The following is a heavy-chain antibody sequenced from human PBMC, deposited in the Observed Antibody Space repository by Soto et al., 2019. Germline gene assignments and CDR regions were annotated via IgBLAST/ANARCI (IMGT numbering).Heavy chain of an antibody. CDR3: ARTGKFYYYDTTGLPFDP. V-gene: IGHV4-61*01. CDR2: INHSGST. CDR1: GGSVSSGSYY. J-gene: IGHJ5*02. Sequence: PSETLSLTCTVSGGSVSSGSYYWSWIRQPPGKGLEWIGYINHSGSTNYNPSLKSRVTISVDTSKNQFSLKLSSVTAADTAVYFCARTGKFYYYDTTGLPFDPWGPGTLVTVSS. D-gene: IGHD3-22*01.